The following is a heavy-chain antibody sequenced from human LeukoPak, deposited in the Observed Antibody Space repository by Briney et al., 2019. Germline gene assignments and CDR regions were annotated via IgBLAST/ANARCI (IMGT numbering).Heavy chain of an antibody. CDR1: GGSISSSNYY. CDR2: IYHSGST. J-gene: IGHJ4*02. D-gene: IGHD3-22*01. CDR3: ARDPSHYYDSSGYDGY. V-gene: IGHV4-39*07. Sequence: SETLSLTCFVSGGSISSSNYYWGWIRQPPGKGLEWIGSIYHSGSTNYNPSLKSRVTISVDKSKNQFSLKLSSVTAADTAVYYCARDPSHYYDSSGYDGYWGQGTLVTVSS.